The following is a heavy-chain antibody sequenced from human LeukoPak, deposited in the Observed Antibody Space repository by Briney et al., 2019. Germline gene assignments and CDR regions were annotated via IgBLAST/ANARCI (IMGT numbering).Heavy chain of an antibody. CDR1: GFTFSSYS. V-gene: IGHV3-48*04. CDR3: ARDYSNTQYYDILTGWAS. Sequence: GGSLRLSCAASGFTFSSYSMNWVRQAPGKGLEWVSYISSSGSTIYYADSVKGRFTISRDNAKNSLFLQMNSLRAEDTALYYCARDYSNTQYYDILTGWASWGQGTLVTVSS. J-gene: IGHJ5*02. CDR2: ISSSGSTI. D-gene: IGHD3-9*01.